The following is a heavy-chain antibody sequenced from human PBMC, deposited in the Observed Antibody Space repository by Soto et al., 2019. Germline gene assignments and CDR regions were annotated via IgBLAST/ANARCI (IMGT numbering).Heavy chain of an antibody. D-gene: IGHD3-22*01. CDR3: AIVLGYLRYYDNSGYYYPLAY. Sequence: ASVKVSCKASGGTFSSYAISWVRQAPGQGLEWMGGIIPIFGTANYAQKFQGRVTITADESTSTAYMELSSLRSEDTAVYYCAIVLGYLRYYDNSGYYYPLAYWGQGSLDTLSA. V-gene: IGHV1-69*13. CDR2: IIPIFGTA. J-gene: IGHJ4*02. CDR1: GGTFSSYA.